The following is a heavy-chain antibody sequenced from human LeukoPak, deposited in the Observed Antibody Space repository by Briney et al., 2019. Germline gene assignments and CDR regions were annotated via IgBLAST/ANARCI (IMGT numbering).Heavy chain of an antibody. Sequence: SETLSLTCTVSGGSISSYYWSWIRQPPGKGLEWIGYIYYSGSTNYNPSLKSRVTISADTSKNQFSLKLSSVTAADTAVYYCARRPTGIDYWGQGTLVTVSS. V-gene: IGHV4-59*12. CDR2: IYYSGST. CDR3: ARRPTGIDY. J-gene: IGHJ4*02. D-gene: IGHD4-17*01. CDR1: GGSISSYY.